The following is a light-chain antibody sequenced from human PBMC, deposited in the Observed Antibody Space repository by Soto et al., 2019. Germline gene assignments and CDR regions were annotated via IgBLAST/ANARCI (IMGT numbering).Light chain of an antibody. CDR3: QSYDTSLRTWV. J-gene: IGLJ3*02. CDR2: GDG. CDR1: TSNIGAGYD. V-gene: IGLV1-40*01. Sequence: QSVLTQPPSVSGAPGQRVTISCTGSTSNIGAGYDVHWYQQVPATAPKLLIYGDGKRPSGAPDRFSNSKSATSASLAITGLQAEDEADYYCQSYDTSLRTWVFGGGTKLTVL.